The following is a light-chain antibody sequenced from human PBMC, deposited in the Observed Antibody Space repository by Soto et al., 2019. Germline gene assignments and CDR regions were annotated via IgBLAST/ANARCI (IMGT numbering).Light chain of an antibody. J-gene: IGKJ3*01. CDR2: YTS. CDR3: HQYNNWPLT. V-gene: IGKV3-15*01. Sequence: EIVMTQSPATLSVSPGERATLSCRASQSVGSHLAWYQQKPGQAPRLLIYYTSTRATGIPARFSGSGSGTDFTLTISSLQSEDFAVYYCHQYNNWPLTFGPGTKVDIK. CDR1: QSVGSH.